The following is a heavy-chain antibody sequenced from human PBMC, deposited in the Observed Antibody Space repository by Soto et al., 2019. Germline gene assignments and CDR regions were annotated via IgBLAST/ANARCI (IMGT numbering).Heavy chain of an antibody. D-gene: IGHD3-10*01. Sequence: ASVKVSCKASRYTFTSYAMHWVRQAPGQRLEWMGWINAGNGNTKYSQKFQGRVTITRDTSASTAYMELSSLRSEDTAVYYCARDHYYGSGSYNWFDPGGQEPLVPVSS. CDR3: ARDHYYGSGSYNWFDP. CDR2: INAGNGNT. V-gene: IGHV1-3*01. J-gene: IGHJ5*02. CDR1: RYTFTSYA.